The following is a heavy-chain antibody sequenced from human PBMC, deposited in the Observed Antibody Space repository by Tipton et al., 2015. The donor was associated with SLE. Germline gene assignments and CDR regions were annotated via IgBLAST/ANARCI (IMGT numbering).Heavy chain of an antibody. CDR3: ARDHLGEAFDI. CDR1: GGSISSSSYY. J-gene: IGHJ3*02. V-gene: IGHV4-39*07. D-gene: IGHD3-16*01. Sequence: TLSLTCTVSGGSISSSSYYLGWIRQPPGKGLEWIGSIYYSGSTYYNPSLKSRVTISVDTSKNQFSLKLSSVTAADTAVYYCARDHLGEAFDIWGQGTMVTVSS. CDR2: IYYSGST.